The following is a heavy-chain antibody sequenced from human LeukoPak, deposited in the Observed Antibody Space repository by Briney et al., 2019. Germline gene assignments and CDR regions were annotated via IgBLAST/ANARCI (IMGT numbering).Heavy chain of an antibody. J-gene: IGHJ4*02. D-gene: IGHD5-24*01. CDR2: INHSGST. Sequence: PSETLSLTCTVSGGSVSSGSYYWSWIRQPPGKGLEWIGEINHSGSTNYNPSLKSRVTISVGTSKNQFSLKLSSVTAADTAVYYCARESRRKDGYKPSGRFLFDYWGQGTLVTVSS. CDR1: GGSVSSGSYY. V-gene: IGHV4-39*07. CDR3: ARESRRKDGYKPSGRFLFDY.